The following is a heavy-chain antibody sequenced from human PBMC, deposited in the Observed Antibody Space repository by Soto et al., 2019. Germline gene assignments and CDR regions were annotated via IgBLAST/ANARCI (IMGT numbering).Heavy chain of an antibody. J-gene: IGHJ6*02. V-gene: IGHV4-34*01. CDR1: WGSFSGLY. CDR2: INHSGST. Sequence: SETPSLPCAVFWGSFSGLYWRWIRQPPGKGLEWIGEINHSGSTNYNPSLKSRVTISVDKSKNQFSLKLSSVTAADTAVYYCARSSRGYYGSGTYLRNYYYGMDVWGQGTTVTVSS. D-gene: IGHD3-10*01. CDR3: ARSSRGYYGSGTYLRNYYYGMDV.